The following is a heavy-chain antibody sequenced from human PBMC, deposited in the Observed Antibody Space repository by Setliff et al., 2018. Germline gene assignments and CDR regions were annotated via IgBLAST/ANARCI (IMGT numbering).Heavy chain of an antibody. Sequence: GGSLRLSCTTSGFTFSTFYMNWLRQAPGKGLEWVANIKQDGSEKSYVDSVKGRFTISRDNAKNTLYLQMNSLRAEDTAVYYCARAYYGTVNGYSSYYGLDVWGQGTTVTVSS. D-gene: IGHD3-9*01. CDR3: ARAYYGTVNGYSSYYGLDV. J-gene: IGHJ6*02. CDR1: GFTFSTFY. CDR2: IKQDGSEK. V-gene: IGHV3-7*01.